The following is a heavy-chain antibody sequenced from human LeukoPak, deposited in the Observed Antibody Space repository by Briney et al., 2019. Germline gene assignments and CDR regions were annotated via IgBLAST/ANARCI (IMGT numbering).Heavy chain of an antibody. V-gene: IGHV3-48*02. CDR1: GFTFSSYS. Sequence: GGSLRLSCAASGFTFSSYSMNWVRQAPGKGLEWVSYISRSSRTIYYADSVKGRFTISRDNAKNSLYLQMNSLRDEDTAVYYWERGAPTRFDNWGQGPLVTVSS. D-gene: IGHD1-26*01. J-gene: IGHJ4*02. CDR3: ERGAPTRFDN. CDR2: ISRSSRTI.